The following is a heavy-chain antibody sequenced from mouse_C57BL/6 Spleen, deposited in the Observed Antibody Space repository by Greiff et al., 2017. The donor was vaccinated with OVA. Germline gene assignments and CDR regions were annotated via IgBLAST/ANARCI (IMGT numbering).Heavy chain of an antibody. D-gene: IGHD3-2*02. J-gene: IGHJ2*01. V-gene: IGHV1-61*01. CDR3: ARKGGTAQVYFDY. Sequence: QVQLKQPGAELVRPGSSVKLSCKASGYTFTSYWMDWVKQRPGQGLEWIGNIYPSDSETHYNQKFKDKATLTGDKSSSTAYMQLSSLTSEDSAVYYCARKGGTAQVYFDYWGQGTTLTVSS. CDR2: IYPSDSET. CDR1: GYTFTSYW.